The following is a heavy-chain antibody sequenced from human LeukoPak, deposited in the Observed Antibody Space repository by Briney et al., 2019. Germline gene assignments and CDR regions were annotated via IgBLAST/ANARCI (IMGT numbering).Heavy chain of an antibody. CDR2: ISAYNGNT. J-gene: IGHJ4*02. CDR1: GYTFTSYG. D-gene: IGHD3-22*01. Sequence: ASVKVSCKASGYTFTSYGISWVRQAPGQGLEWMGWISAYNGNTNYAQKLQGRVTMTTDTSTSTAYMELRSLRSDDTAVYYCARGRGTAYDSSEAFDYWGQGTLVTVSS. V-gene: IGHV1-18*01. CDR3: ARGRGTAYDSSEAFDY.